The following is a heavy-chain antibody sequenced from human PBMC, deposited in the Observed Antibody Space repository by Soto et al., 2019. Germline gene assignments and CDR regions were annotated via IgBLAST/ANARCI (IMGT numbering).Heavy chain of an antibody. D-gene: IGHD3-3*01. CDR2: IIPIFGTA. Sequence: GASVKVSCKASGGTFSSYAISWVRQAPGQGLEWMGGIIPIFGTANYAQKFQGRVTITADESTSTAYMELSSLRSEDTAVYYCARESTGITIFGVVQADYYYGMDVWGQGTTVTVSS. V-gene: IGHV1-69*13. J-gene: IGHJ6*02. CDR1: GGTFSSYA. CDR3: ARESTGITIFGVVQADYYYGMDV.